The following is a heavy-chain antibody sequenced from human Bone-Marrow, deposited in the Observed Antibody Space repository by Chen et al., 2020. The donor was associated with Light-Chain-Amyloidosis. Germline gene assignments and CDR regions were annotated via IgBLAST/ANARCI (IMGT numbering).Heavy chain of an antibody. CDR1: GGSISSYY. CDR3: ARYFSANLRAFMVV. Sequence: QVQLQESGPGLVKPSETLSLTCTAPGGSISSYYWSWIRQPPGKGLEWIGYIYYSGRTHYNPSLKVRITISVDTSQNQFSRKLRSVPAAHTAVYYCARYFSANLRAFMVVWGQGTTVTVSS. CDR2: IYYSGRT. D-gene: IGHD2-15*01. V-gene: IGHV4-59*01. J-gene: IGHJ6*02.